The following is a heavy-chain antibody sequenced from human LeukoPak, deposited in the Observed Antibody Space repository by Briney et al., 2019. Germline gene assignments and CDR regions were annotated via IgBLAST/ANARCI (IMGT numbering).Heavy chain of an antibody. CDR2: INPSGGST. CDR1: GYTFTSYD. CDR3: ARDLSGGGNAFDI. V-gene: IGHV1-46*01. Sequence: ASVKVSCKASGYTFTSYDINWVRQAPGQGLEWMGIINPSGGSTSYAQKFQGRVTMTRDMSTSTVYMELSSLRSEDTAVYYCARDLSGGGNAFDIWGQGTMVTVSS. J-gene: IGHJ3*02. D-gene: IGHD1-26*01.